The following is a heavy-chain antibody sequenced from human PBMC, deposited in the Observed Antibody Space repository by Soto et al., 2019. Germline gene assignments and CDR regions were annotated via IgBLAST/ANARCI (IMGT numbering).Heavy chain of an antibody. CDR1: GFTVSSNY. CDR2: IYSGGTI. J-gene: IGHJ4*02. D-gene: IGHD6-13*01. CDR3: ASGSSWIFDY. Sequence: SLSLSCAASGFTVSSNYMSWVRQAPGKGLEWVSVIYSGGTIYYADSVKGRFTISRDNAKNSLYLQMNSLRAEDTAVYYCASGSSWIFDYWGQGTLVTVSS. V-gene: IGHV3-66*01.